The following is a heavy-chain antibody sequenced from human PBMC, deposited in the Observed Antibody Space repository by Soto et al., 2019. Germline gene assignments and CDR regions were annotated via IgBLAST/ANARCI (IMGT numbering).Heavy chain of an antibody. J-gene: IGHJ4*02. CDR1: GGSFSGYY. Sequence: LTCAVDGGSFSGYYWSWIRQPPGKGLEWIGEINHSGSTNYNPSLKSRVTISVDTSKNQFSLKLSSVTAADTAVYYCAILHNRAGIDYWGQGTLVTVSS. D-gene: IGHD6-13*01. V-gene: IGHV4-34*01. CDR2: INHSGST. CDR3: AILHNRAGIDY.